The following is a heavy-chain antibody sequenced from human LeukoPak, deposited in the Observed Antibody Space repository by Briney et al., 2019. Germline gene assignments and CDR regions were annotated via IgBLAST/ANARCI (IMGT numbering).Heavy chain of an antibody. V-gene: IGHV3-23*01. J-gene: IGHJ6*02. CDR2: IRGSGGSA. D-gene: IGHD3-10*01. CDR1: GFTFSTYA. CDR3: AKSGGLSGSGRLAMDV. Sequence: PGESLRLSCAASGFTFSTYAMSWVRLAPGKVLEWVSAIRGSGGSAYYADSVKGRFTSSRDNSNHTLYVQMNSVRVEDTAVYYCAKSGGLSGSGRLAMDVWGQGTTVTVSS.